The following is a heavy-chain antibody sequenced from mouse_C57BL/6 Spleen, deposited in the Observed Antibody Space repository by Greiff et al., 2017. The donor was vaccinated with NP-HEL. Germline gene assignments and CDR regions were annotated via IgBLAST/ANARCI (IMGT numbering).Heavy chain of an antibody. Sequence: QVHVKQSGAELVRPGTSVKVSCKASGYAFTNYLIEWVKQRPGQGLEWIGVINPGSGGTTYNEKFKGKATLTADKSSSTAYMQLSSLTSEDSAVYFCARSGSSGYGYYFDYWGQGTTLTVSS. D-gene: IGHD3-2*02. CDR3: ARSGSSGYGYYFDY. V-gene: IGHV1-54*01. CDR1: GYAFTNYL. J-gene: IGHJ2*01. CDR2: INPGSGGT.